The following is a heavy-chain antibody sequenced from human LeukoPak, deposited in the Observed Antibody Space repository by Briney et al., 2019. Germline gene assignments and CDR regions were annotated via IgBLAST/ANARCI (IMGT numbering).Heavy chain of an antibody. CDR2: IRYDGSNK. CDR3: ARFRLVGASG. V-gene: IGHV3-30*02. Sequence: GGSLRLSCAAPGFTFSSYGMHWVRQAPGKGLEWVAFIRYDGSNKYYADSVKGRFTISRDNPKNTLYLQMNSLRAEDTAVYYCARFRLVGASGWGQGTLVTVSS. CDR1: GFTFSSYG. D-gene: IGHD1-26*01. J-gene: IGHJ4*02.